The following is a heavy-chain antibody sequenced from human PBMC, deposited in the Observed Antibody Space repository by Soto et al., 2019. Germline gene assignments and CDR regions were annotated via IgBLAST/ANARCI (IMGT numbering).Heavy chain of an antibody. Sequence: PXETLSLTCTVSGGSITGYDLSWIRQPPGKGLEFIGYIYHSGATEYTPSLKSRVTISVDKSENQFSLQMRSVSAADTAMYFCARLGLTRTPAQYHHYGLDVWGQGATVTVSS. CDR2: IYHSGAT. J-gene: IGHJ6*02. D-gene: IGHD3-9*01. CDR3: ARLGLTRTPAQYHHYGLDV. CDR1: GGSITGYD. V-gene: IGHV4-59*03.